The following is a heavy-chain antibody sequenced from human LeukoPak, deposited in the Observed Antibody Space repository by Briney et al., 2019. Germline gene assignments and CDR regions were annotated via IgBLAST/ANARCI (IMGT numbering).Heavy chain of an antibody. Sequence: SVKVSCKASGGTFSSYAISWVRQAPGQGLEWMGGIIPIFGTANYAQKFQGRVTITADESTSTAYMELSSLRSEDTAVYYCARSYGRLYYYYGVDVWGKGTTVTVSS. CDR3: ARSYGRLYYYYGVDV. CDR2: IIPIFGTA. D-gene: IGHD4-17*01. J-gene: IGHJ6*04. CDR1: GGTFSSYA. V-gene: IGHV1-69*13.